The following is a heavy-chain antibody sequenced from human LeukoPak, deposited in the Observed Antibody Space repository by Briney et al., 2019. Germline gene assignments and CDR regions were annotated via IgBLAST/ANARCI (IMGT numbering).Heavy chain of an antibody. CDR1: GGTFNSYT. CDR3: ARTSGVSVAGSPYYFDF. V-gene: IGHV1-18*01. CDR2: ISPYSGNT. D-gene: IGHD6-13*01. J-gene: IGHJ4*02. Sequence: ASVKVSCKASGGTFNSYTITWLRQAPGQGLECMGWISPYSGNTDYAQKLQGRVTMTTDRSTTTAYMELRSLGFDDTAVYYCARTSGVSVAGSPYYFDFWGQGTLITVSS.